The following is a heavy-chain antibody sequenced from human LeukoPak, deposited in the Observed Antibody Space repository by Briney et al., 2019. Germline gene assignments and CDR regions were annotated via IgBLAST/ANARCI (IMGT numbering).Heavy chain of an antibody. D-gene: IGHD1-26*01. CDR2: TYYRSKWYN. CDR1: GDSVSSISAA. J-gene: IGHJ5*02. CDR3: ARDGSSGSYSIAP. Sequence: SQTLSLTCAISGDSVSSISAAWNWIRQSPSRVLQWLGRTYYRSKWYNDYAVSVKSRITINPDTSKNQFSLKLSSVTAADTAVYYCARDGSSGSYSIAPWGQGTLVTVSS. V-gene: IGHV6-1*01.